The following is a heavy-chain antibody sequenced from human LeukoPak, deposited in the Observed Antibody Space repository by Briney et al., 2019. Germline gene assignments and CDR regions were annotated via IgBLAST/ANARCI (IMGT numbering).Heavy chain of an antibody. Sequence: GGSLRLSCAASGFTFSSYWMHWVRQAPGKGLVWVSRINSDGSSTSYADSVKGRFTISRDNAKNTLYLQMNSLRAEDTAVYYCARVPSYGSGSYILYYYYYVDVWGKGTTVTVSS. V-gene: IGHV3-74*01. D-gene: IGHD3-10*01. CDR3: ARVPSYGSGSYILYYYYYVDV. CDR2: INSDGSST. CDR1: GFTFSSYW. J-gene: IGHJ6*03.